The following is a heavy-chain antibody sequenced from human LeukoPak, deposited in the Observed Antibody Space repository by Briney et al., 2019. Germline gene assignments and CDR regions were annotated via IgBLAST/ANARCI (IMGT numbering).Heavy chain of an antibody. CDR3: AKEALPGTYYYDSSGQYYFDY. Sequence: GGSLRLSCAASGFTFSSYGMHWVRQAPGKGLEWVAVISYDGSNKYYADSVKGRFTISRDNSKNTLYLQMNSLRAEDTAVYYCAKEALPGTYYYDSSGQYYFDYWGQGTLVTVSS. CDR1: GFTFSSYG. V-gene: IGHV3-30*18. CDR2: ISYDGSNK. J-gene: IGHJ4*02. D-gene: IGHD3-22*01.